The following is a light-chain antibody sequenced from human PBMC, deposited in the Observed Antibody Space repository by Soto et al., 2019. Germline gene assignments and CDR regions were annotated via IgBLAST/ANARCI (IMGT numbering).Light chain of an antibody. CDR3: QQYGSSGT. CDR2: DAS. J-gene: IGKJ1*01. V-gene: IGKV3-11*01. Sequence: EIVLTQSPATLSLSPGERATLSCRASQSVSIYLAWYQQKPGQAPRLLIYDASNRATGIPAKFSGSGSGTDFTLTISSLEPEDSAVYYCQQYGSSGTFGQGTKVDIK. CDR1: QSVSIY.